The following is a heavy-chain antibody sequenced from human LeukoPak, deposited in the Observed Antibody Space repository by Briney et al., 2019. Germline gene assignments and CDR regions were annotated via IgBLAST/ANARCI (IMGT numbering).Heavy chain of an antibody. J-gene: IGHJ5*02. CDR1: GYSFTSYW. Sequence: GESLKISCKGPGYSFTSYWIGWVRQMPGKGLEWMGIIYPGDSDTRSSPSFQGQVTISADKSISTAYLQWSSLKASDTAMYYCARLSPSSSWYENWFDPWGQGTLVTVSS. D-gene: IGHD6-13*01. CDR3: ARLSPSSSWYENWFDP. CDR2: IYPGDSDT. V-gene: IGHV5-51*01.